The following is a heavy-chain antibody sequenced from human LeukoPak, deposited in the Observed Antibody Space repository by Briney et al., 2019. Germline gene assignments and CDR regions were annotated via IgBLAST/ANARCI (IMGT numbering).Heavy chain of an antibody. D-gene: IGHD6-13*01. CDR3: ARDLSQYSSSRNYYYYYMDV. V-gene: IGHV1-46*01. CDR1: GYTFTSYY. Sequence: ASVKVSCKASGYTFTSYYMHWVRQAPGQGLEWMGIINPSGGSTSYAQKFQGRVTMTRDMSTSTVYMELSSLRSEDTAVYYCARDLSQYSSSRNYYYYYMDVWGKGTTVTVSS. J-gene: IGHJ6*03. CDR2: INPSGGST.